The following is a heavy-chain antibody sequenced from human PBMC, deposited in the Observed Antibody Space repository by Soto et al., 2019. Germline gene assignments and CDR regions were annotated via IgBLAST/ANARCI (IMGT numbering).Heavy chain of an antibody. CDR2: IYWNDGK. D-gene: IGHD6-13*01. Sequence: SGPTLVNPTQTLTLTCTFSGFSLSTSGVGVGWIRQPPGKALEWLALIYWNDGKRYSPSLKSRLTITKDTSKNQVVLTMTNMDPVDTAKYYCANKLTDSSLDPWGQGTLVTVSS. CDR1: GFSLSTSGVG. V-gene: IGHV2-5*01. J-gene: IGHJ5*02. CDR3: ANKLTDSSLDP.